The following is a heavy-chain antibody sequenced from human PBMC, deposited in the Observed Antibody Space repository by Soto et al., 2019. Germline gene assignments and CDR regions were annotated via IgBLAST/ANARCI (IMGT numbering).Heavy chain of an antibody. CDR2: ITPFNGNT. D-gene: IGHD2-2*01. CDR3: ASHCSSPSCTPYYYYGLDV. CDR1: GDTFTYRY. J-gene: IGHJ6*02. Sequence: SVKVSCKASGDTFTYRYLHWVRQAPGQALEWMGWITPFNGNTNFAQKFQDRVTITGDVSLSTAYMELSSLRSEDTAMYYCASHCSSPSCTPYYYYGLDVWGQGTTVTVSS. V-gene: IGHV1-45*02.